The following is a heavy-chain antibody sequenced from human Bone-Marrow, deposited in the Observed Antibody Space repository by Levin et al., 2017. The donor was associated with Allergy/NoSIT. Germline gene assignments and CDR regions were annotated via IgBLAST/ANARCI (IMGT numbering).Heavy chain of an antibody. V-gene: IGHV3-20*04. CDR3: ARGRADTTMDFYFFYYMDV. Sequence: GESLKISCAASGFTFDDYDMSWVRQVPGKGLEWVSGLNWNGDYTGYADSVKGRFTISRDNAKNSLYLQMNSLRAEDTALYYCARGRADTTMDFYFFYYMDVWGKGTTVTVSS. CDR1: GFTFDDYD. D-gene: IGHD5-18*01. J-gene: IGHJ6*03. CDR2: LNWNGDYT.